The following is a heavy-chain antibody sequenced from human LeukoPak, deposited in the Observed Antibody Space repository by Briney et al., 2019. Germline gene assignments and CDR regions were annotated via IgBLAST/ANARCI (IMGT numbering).Heavy chain of an antibody. V-gene: IGHV3-48*03. CDR2: ISASGTLT. J-gene: IGHJ4*02. CDR1: GFTFSSYE. D-gene: IGHD6-19*01. Sequence: GGSLRLSCATSGFTFSSYEMNWVRQAPGKGLEWISYISASGTLTHYADSVEGRFTISRDNAKNSLYLQMNSLRAEDTAVYYCARGFRGWYAEGFDYWGQGTVVTVSS. CDR3: ARGFRGWYAEGFDY.